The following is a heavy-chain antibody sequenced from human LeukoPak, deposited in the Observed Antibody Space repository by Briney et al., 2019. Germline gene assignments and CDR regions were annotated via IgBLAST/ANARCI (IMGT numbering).Heavy chain of an antibody. J-gene: IGHJ4*02. CDR2: INPNSGGT. V-gene: IGHV1-2*02. CDR3: ARDYGFYSGLYFFDY. Sequence: ASVKVSCKASGYTFTGHYIHWVRQAPGQGLEWMGWINPNSGGTKYAQKFQGRVTMTRDTSTSTAYMELSKLRSDDTAVYSCARDYGFYSGLYFFDYWGQGTLVTVSS. CDR1: GYTFTGHY. D-gene: IGHD1-26*01.